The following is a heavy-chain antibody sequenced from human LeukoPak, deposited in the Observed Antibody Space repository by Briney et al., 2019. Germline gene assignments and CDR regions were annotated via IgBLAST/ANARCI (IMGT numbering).Heavy chain of an antibody. V-gene: IGHV3-23*01. CDR1: GFNLRSYA. Sequence: GGSLRLSCAAPGFNLRSYAMSWVRQAPGKGLEWVSVLSGSGVSTFYSDSVKGRFTISRDNSKNTLYLQMNSLRAEDTAVYYCAKDLQRYNYETSGYYITSAFDYWGQGTLVTVSS. CDR3: AKDLQRYNYETSGYYITSAFDY. D-gene: IGHD3-22*01. J-gene: IGHJ4*02. CDR2: LSGSGVST.